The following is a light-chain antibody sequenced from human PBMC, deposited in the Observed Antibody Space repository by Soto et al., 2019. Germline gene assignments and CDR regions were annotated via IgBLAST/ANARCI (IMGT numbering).Light chain of an antibody. CDR3: QQRHNWPIT. CDR1: ETIRGL. Sequence: EIVLTQSPAILSLSPGERATLSCRASETIRGLLAWYQKRPGQPPRLLIYDTSNRATGIPARFSGSGSGTDFNLTISGLETADLGVYECQQRHNWPITVGQGTRLEIK. CDR2: DTS. J-gene: IGKJ5*01. V-gene: IGKV3-11*01.